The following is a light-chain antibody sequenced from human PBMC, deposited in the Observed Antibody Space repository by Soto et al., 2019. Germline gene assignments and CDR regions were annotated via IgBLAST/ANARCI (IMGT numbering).Light chain of an antibody. J-gene: IGKJ4*01. CDR3: QKYNNWHPLT. V-gene: IGKV3D-15*01. Sequence: ERVITPSGGTLSVSPGARATLSGRASQSVSINLAWYQQQPGQAPRLLIYDASTRATGIPARFSGSRSGTEFTLTISRLQPKDFAVYYCQKYNNWHPLTLGAGNKGDIK. CDR2: DAS. CDR1: QSVSIN.